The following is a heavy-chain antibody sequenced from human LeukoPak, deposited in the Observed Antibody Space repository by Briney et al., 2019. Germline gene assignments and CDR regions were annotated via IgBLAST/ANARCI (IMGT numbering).Heavy chain of an antibody. V-gene: IGHV3-48*02. D-gene: IGHD2/OR15-2a*01. CDR1: GFTFSSYS. CDR3: VRDHYYSFDY. Sequence: GGSLRLSCAASGFTFSSYSMNWVRQAPGKGLEWISYISSSSSAIYYADSVKGRSTNSRDNAKNSLYLQMNSLRDEDTAVYYCVRDHYYSFDYWGQGTLVTVSS. CDR2: ISSSSSAI. J-gene: IGHJ4*02.